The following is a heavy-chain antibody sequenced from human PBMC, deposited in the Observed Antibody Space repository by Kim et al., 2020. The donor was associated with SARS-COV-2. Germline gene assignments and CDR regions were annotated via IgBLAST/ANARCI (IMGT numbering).Heavy chain of an antibody. V-gene: IGHV4-59*01. CDR2: IYYSGST. CDR1: GGSISSYY. Sequence: SETLSLTCTVSGGSISSYYWSWIRQPPGKGLEWIGYIYYSGSTNYNPSLKSRVTISVDTSKNQFSLKLSSVTAADTAVYYCARERRQWGIHYFDYWGQGTLVTVSS. D-gene: IGHD3-16*01. J-gene: IGHJ4*02. CDR3: ARERRQWGIHYFDY.